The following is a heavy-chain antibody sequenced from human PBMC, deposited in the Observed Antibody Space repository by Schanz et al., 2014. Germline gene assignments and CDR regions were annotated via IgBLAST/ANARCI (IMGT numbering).Heavy chain of an antibody. CDR3: AKTPREYCNYDNCPNWFDS. V-gene: IGHV3-53*01. D-gene: IGHD2-15*01. J-gene: IGHJ5*01. CDR2: IFTDGRT. CDR1: GFAVDNYY. Sequence: EVQLAESGGGLVQPGGSLRLSCAASGFAVDNYYMSCVRQAPGRGLEWVSIIFTDGRTYYADSVKGRFTISRDNSKNTLYLQMNSLRAEDTAVYYCAKTPREYCNYDNCPNWFDSWGQGTLVTASS.